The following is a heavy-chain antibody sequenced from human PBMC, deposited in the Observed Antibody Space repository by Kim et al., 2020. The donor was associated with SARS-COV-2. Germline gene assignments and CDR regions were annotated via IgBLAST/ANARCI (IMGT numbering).Heavy chain of an antibody. Sequence: NYAQKLQGSVTMTTDTSTSTAYMELRSLRSDDTAVYYCARGEEGFGWLDVWGQGTTVTVSS. V-gene: IGHV1-18*01. D-gene: IGHD3-9*01. J-gene: IGHJ6*02. CDR3: ARGEEGFGWLDV.